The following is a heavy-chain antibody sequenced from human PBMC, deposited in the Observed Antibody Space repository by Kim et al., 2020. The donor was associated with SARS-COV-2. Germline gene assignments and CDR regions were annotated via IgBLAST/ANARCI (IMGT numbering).Heavy chain of an antibody. J-gene: IGHJ6*02. CDR2: INHSGST. CDR1: GGSFSGYY. D-gene: IGHD4-17*01. V-gene: IGHV4-34*01. Sequence: SETLSLTCAVYGGSFSGYYWSWIRQPPGKGLEWIGEINHSGSTNYNPSLKSRVTISVDTSKNQFSLKLSSVTAADTAVYYCAADYGDYSGYGMDVWGQGTTVTVSS. CDR3: AADYGDYSGYGMDV.